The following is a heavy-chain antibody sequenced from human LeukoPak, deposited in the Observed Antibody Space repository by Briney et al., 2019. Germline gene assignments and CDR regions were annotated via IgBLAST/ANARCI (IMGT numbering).Heavy chain of an antibody. CDR3: AGTKNIAAAGRLDY. D-gene: IGHD6-13*01. J-gene: IGHJ4*02. CDR1: GFTVSTNY. V-gene: IGHV3-53*01. Sequence: PGGSLRLSCAASGFTVSTNYMNWVRQAPGKGLEWVSVLYSVGDTCYGDSVKGRFTISRDNSKNTLYLQMNSLRAEDTAVYYCAGTKNIAAAGRLDYWGQGTLVTVSS. CDR2: LYSVGDT.